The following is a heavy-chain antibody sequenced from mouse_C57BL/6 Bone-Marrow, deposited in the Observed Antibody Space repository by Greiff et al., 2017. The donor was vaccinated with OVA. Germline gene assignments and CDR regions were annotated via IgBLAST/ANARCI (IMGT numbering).Heavy chain of an antibody. D-gene: IGHD2-4*01. CDR1: GYTFTDYN. CDR2: INPNNGGT. J-gene: IGHJ3*01. Sequence: SGPELVKPGASVKMSCKASGYTFTDYNMHWVKQSHGKSLEWIGYINPNNGGTSYNQKFKGKDTLTVNKSSSTAYMELRSLTSEDSAVYYCARRDGYDYTWFAYWGQGTLVTVSA. CDR3: ARRDGYDYTWFAY. V-gene: IGHV1-22*01.